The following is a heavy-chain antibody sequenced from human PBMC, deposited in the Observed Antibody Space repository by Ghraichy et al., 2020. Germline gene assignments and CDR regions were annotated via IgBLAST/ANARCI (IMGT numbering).Heavy chain of an antibody. Sequence: GGSLRLSCAASGFTFSNACMSWVRQAPGKGLEWVGRIKSKTDGGTTDYAAPVKGSFTISRDDSKNKLYLQMNSLKTEDTAVYYFTTVSRYGGYGGSWGQGTPVIVSS. CDR1: GFTFSNAC. CDR2: IKSKTDGGTT. D-gene: IGHD5-12*01. CDR3: TTVSRYGGYGGS. V-gene: IGHV3-15*01. J-gene: IGHJ5*02.